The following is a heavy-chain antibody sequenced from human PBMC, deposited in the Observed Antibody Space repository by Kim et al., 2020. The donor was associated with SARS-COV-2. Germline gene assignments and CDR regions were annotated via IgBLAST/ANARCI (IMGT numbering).Heavy chain of an antibody. J-gene: IGHJ4*02. CDR3: AREGNKDGMITFGVGFDY. Sequence: SETLSLTCTVSGGSISSYYWSWIRQPPGKGLEWIGYIYYSGSTNYNPSLKSRVTISVDTSKNQFSLKLSSVTAADTAVYYCAREGNKDGMITFGVGFDYWGQGTLVTVSS. V-gene: IGHV4-59*01. D-gene: IGHD3-16*01. CDR2: IYYSGST. CDR1: GGSISSYY.